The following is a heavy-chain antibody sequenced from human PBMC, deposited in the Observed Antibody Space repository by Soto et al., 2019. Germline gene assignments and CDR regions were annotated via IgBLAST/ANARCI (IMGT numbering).Heavy chain of an antibody. D-gene: IGHD6-6*01. V-gene: IGHV4-34*01. Sequence: SETLSLTCAVYGGSFSGYYWSWIRQPPGKGLEWIGEINHSGSTNYNPSLKSRVTISVDTSKNQFSLKLSSVTAADTAVYYCARVLAASFIDVWGKGTTVTVSS. CDR3: ARVLAASFIDV. CDR2: INHSGST. J-gene: IGHJ6*03. CDR1: GGSFSGYY.